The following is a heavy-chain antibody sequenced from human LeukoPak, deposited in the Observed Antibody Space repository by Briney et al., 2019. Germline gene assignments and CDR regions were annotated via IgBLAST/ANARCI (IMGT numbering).Heavy chain of an antibody. Sequence: ASVKVSCKASGYTFTSYGISWVRQAPGQGLEWMGWISAYNGNTNYAQKLQGRVTMTTDTSTSTAYMELRSLRSDDTAVYYCVRASLENYYGSGSYYLGGYWGRGTLVTVSS. CDR1: GYTFTSYG. CDR2: ISAYNGNT. V-gene: IGHV1-18*01. D-gene: IGHD3-10*01. J-gene: IGHJ4*02. CDR3: VRASLENYYGSGSYYLGGY.